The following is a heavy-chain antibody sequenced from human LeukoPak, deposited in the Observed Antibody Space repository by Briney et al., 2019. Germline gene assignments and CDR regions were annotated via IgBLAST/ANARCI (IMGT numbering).Heavy chain of an antibody. V-gene: IGHV1-46*01. Sequence: ASVTVSCKASGYTFTSYYMHWVRQAPAQGLEWMGIINPSGGSTSYAQKFQGRVTMTRDTSTSTVYMELSSLRPEDTAVYYCARDFGEMVPLYWGQGTLVTVSS. CDR1: GYTFTSYY. CDR2: INPSGGST. J-gene: IGHJ4*02. D-gene: IGHD3-16*01. CDR3: ARDFGEMVPLY.